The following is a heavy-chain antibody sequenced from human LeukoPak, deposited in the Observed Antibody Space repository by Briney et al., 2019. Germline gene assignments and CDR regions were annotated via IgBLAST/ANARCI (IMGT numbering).Heavy chain of an antibody. CDR2: ISYNGVRK. D-gene: IGHD2-21*01. CDR3: AKSHCGGNSCHGGYFEY. V-gene: IGHV3-30-3*02. J-gene: IGHJ4*02. Sequence: GRSLRLSCTVSGFTFSDYAMHWLRQAPGKGLEWVAMISYNGVRKDYADSMEGRFTISRDNSKNTLYLQVNSLRAEDTAVYYCAKSHCGGNSCHGGYFEYWGQGTLVTVSS. CDR1: GFTFSDYA.